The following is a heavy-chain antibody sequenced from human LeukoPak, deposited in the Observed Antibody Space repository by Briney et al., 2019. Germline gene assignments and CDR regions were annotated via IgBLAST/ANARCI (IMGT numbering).Heavy chain of an antibody. V-gene: IGHV3-30-3*01. J-gene: IGHJ6*02. CDR3: ASRSHMDV. CDR2: ISYDGSNK. Sequence: GGSLRLSCAASGFTFSSYAMHWVRQAPGKGLEWVAVISYDGSNKYYADSVKGRFTISRDNSKNTLYLQMNSLRAEDTAVYYCASRSHMDVWAKGPRSPSP. CDR1: GFTFSSYA.